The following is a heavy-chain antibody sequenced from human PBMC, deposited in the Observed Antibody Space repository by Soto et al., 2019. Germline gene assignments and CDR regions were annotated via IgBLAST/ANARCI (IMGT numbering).Heavy chain of an antibody. CDR3: AKDVSGRPLYIFDY. CDR2: ISGSGGST. V-gene: IGHV3-23*01. J-gene: IGHJ4*02. D-gene: IGHD6-6*01. CDR1: GFTFSSYA. Sequence: GGSLRLSCAASGFTFSSYAMSWVRQAPGKGLEWVSAISGSGGSTYYADSVKGRFTISRDNSKNTLYLQMNSLRAEDTAVYYCAKDVSGRPLYIFDYWGQGSLVTGSA.